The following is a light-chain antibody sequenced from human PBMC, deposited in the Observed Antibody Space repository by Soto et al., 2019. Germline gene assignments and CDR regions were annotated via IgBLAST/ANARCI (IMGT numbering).Light chain of an antibody. CDR1: QAISNY. J-gene: IGKJ4*01. V-gene: IGKV1-16*01. CDR3: QQYNSYPLT. Sequence: DVQMTQSPSSLSASVGDRVTITCRASQAISNYLAWFQQKPGKAPKPLIYTASNLHSGVPSRFSGSGSGTDFTLTISRLQPDDSATYYCQQYNSYPLTFGGGTKVEIK. CDR2: TAS.